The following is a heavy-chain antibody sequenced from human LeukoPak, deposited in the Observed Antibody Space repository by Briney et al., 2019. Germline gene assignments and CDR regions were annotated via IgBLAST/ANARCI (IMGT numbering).Heavy chain of an antibody. Sequence: PSETLSLTCSVSGDSMEIDYWNWIRQPAGKGLEWIGRIYNSGSTNYSPSLKSRVTMSIDTSKSQFSLQLTSVTAADTAVYYCAKNRVAAAGTMFATWGPAILVTVSS. CDR2: IYNSGST. V-gene: IGHV4-4*07. CDR1: GDSMEIDY. CDR3: AKNRVAAAGTMFAT. D-gene: IGHD6-13*01. J-gene: IGHJ5*02.